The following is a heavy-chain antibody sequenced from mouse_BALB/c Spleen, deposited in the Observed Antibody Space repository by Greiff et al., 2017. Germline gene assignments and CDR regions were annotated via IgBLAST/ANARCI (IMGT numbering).Heavy chain of an antibody. Sequence: EVQGVESGGGLVQPGGSMKLSCVASGFTFSNYWMNWVRQSPEKGLEWVAEIRLKSNNYATHYAESVKGRFTISRDDSKSSVYLQMNNLRAEDTGIYYCTRYDHDEYYYAMDYWGQGTSVTVSS. J-gene: IGHJ4*01. V-gene: IGHV6-6*02. CDR2: IRLKSNNYAT. CDR3: TRYDHDEYYYAMDY. D-gene: IGHD2-4*01. CDR1: GFTFSNYW.